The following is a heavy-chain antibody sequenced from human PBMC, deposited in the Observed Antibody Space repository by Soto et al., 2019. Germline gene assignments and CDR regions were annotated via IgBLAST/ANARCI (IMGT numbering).Heavy chain of an antibody. Sequence: QVQMVQSGAEVKKPGASVKVSCRASGYSFTSYDVNWVRQATGQGLEWMGWMNPNSGNTAFPEKFQGRVTMTRDTPISTAYMELSGLTSEDTAVYYCARYPYTSYCSDGSCSYDAFDIWGQGTVVTVSS. CDR1: GYSFTSYD. CDR2: MNPNSGNT. CDR3: ARYPYTSYCSDGSCSYDAFDI. D-gene: IGHD2-15*01. J-gene: IGHJ3*02. V-gene: IGHV1-8*01.